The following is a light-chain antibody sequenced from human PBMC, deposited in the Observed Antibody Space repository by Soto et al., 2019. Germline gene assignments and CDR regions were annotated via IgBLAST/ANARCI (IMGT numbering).Light chain of an antibody. J-gene: IGLJ3*02. CDR1: SGHSSYI. CDR3: ETWDSNTRV. Sequence: QTVVTQSSSASASLGSSVKLTCTLSSGHSSYIIAWHQQQPGKAPRYLMKLEGSGSYNKGSGVPDRFSGSSSGADRYLTISNLQFEDEADYYCETWDSNTRVFGGATKFTVL. CDR2: LEGSGSY. V-gene: IGLV4-60*02.